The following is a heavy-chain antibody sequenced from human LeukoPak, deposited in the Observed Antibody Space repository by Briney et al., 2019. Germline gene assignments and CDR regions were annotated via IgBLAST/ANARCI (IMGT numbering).Heavy chain of an antibody. D-gene: IGHD3-10*01. J-gene: IGHJ3*02. CDR1: GSTFSSYG. CDR3: AKGRGAFDI. CDR2: ISNDGSNK. Sequence: GGSLRLSCVASGSTFSSYGMHWVRQAPGKGLEWVAVISNDGSNKYYADSVKGRFTISRDNSKNTLYLQMNSLRAEDTAVYYCAKGRGAFDIWGQGTMVTVSS. V-gene: IGHV3-30*18.